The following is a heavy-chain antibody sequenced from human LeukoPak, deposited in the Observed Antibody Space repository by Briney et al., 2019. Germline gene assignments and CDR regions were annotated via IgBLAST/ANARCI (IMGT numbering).Heavy chain of an antibody. CDR2: IYYSGST. CDR1: GGSISSGDYY. V-gene: IGHV4-30-4*01. D-gene: IGHD6-19*01. J-gene: IGHJ2*01. Sequence: SETLSLTCTVSGGSISSGDYYWSWIRQPPGKGLEWIGYIYYSGSTYYNPSLKSRVTISVDTSKNQFSLKLSSVTAADTAVYYCARSSGWYMRDWYFDLWGRGTLVTVSS. CDR3: ARSSGWYMRDWYFDL.